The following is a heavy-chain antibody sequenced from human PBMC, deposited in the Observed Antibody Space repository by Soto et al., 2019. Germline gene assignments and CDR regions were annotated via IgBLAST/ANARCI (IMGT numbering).Heavy chain of an antibody. CDR3: AKGKEKGSAIAVTEFDY. CDR2: ILYDGSKK. D-gene: IGHD6-19*01. Sequence: QVQLVESGGGVVQPGGSLRLSCAASGFTFSNYGMHWVRQAPGKGLEWVAVILYDGSKKFYADSVKGRFTISRDSSKNTLYLQMDSLRDDVTAVFYCAKGKEKGSAIAVTEFDYWGQGTLVTVSA. V-gene: IGHV3-30*18. J-gene: IGHJ4*02. CDR1: GFTFSNYG.